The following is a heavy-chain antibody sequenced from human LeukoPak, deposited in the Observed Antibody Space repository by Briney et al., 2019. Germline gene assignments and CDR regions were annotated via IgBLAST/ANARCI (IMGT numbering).Heavy chain of an antibody. CDR2: ISTGSHYT. V-gene: IGHV3-11*03. J-gene: IGHJ3*02. Sequence: GGSLRLSCAASAFTFSDYYMSWIRQAPGKGLEWVSYISTGSHYTNYADSVKGRFTISRDDARNSLFLQINSLRAEDMAVYYCARFCGLGTWNDAFDIWGQGTMVTVSS. D-gene: IGHD3-10*01. CDR3: ARFCGLGTWNDAFDI. CDR1: AFTFSDYY.